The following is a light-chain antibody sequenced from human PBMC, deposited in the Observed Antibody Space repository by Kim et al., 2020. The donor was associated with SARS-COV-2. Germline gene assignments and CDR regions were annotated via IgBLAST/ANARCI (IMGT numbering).Light chain of an antibody. CDR1: SSDVCGYNY. J-gene: IGLJ2*01. V-gene: IGLV2-8*01. CDR2: EVN. CDR3: SSYGGSSNLI. Sequence: GQSVAISCPGTSSDVCGYNYVSWFQQHPGKAPTLIIFEVNKRPSGVPDRFSGSKSGNTASLTVSELQAEDEADYYCSSYGGSSNLIFGGGTQLTVL.